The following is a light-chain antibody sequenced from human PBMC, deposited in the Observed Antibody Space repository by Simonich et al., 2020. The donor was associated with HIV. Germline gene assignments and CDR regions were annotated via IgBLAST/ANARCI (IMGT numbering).Light chain of an antibody. CDR3: CSYAGSRV. CDR1: SSDVGGYNY. V-gene: IGLV2-14*03. J-gene: IGLJ3*02. CDR2: DVS. Sequence: QSALTQPPSASGSPGQSITISCTGSSSDVGGYNYVSWYQHHPGKAPKLMIYDVSRRPSGVSNRFSGSKSGNTASLTISGLQAEDEADYYCCSYAGSRVFGGGTKLTVL.